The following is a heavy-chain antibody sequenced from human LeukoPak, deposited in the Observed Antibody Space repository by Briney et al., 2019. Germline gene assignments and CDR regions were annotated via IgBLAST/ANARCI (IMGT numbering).Heavy chain of an antibody. D-gene: IGHD1-1*01. V-gene: IGHV3-30-3*01. Sequence: GGSLRLSCAASGFTFTNYALHWVRQAPGKGLEWVAEISYDGGNTYYADSVKGRFTISRDNSKNTLYLQMNSLRAEDTAVYYCAKEGTGIHFDYWGQGTLVTVSS. CDR3: AKEGTGIHFDY. J-gene: IGHJ4*02. CDR2: ISYDGGNT. CDR1: GFTFTNYA.